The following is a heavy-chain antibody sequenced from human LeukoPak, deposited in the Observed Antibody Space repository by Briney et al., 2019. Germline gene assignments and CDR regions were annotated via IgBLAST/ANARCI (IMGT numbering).Heavy chain of an antibody. J-gene: IGHJ3*02. CDR3: ARPNWNYYFGAFDI. V-gene: IGHV4-38-2*02. Sequence: SETLSLTSMVPDYSFSSAYYWVWIRQPPANGLEWMGSISHRGSTYYNPSLKSRVTISVDTSKNQFSLKLSSVTAADTAVYYCARPNWNYYFGAFDIWGQGTMVTVSS. CDR1: DYSFSSAYY. D-gene: IGHD1-7*01. CDR2: ISHRGST.